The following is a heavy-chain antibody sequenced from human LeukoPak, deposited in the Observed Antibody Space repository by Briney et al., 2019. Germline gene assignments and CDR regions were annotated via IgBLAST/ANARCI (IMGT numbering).Heavy chain of an antibody. J-gene: IGHJ3*02. CDR3: ARGAPPYCSGGSCYEVDAFDI. CDR2: ISSSSYI. Sequence: PGGSLRFSCAASGFTFSSYSMNWVRQAPGKGLEWVSSISSSSYIYYADSVKGRFTISRDNAKNSLYLQMNSLRAEDTAVYYCARGAPPYCSGGSCYEVDAFDIWGQGTMVTVSS. CDR1: GFTFSSYS. V-gene: IGHV3-21*01. D-gene: IGHD2-15*01.